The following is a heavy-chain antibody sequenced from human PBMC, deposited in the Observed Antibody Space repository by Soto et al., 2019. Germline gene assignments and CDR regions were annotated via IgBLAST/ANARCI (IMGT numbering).Heavy chain of an antibody. CDR2: ITGSVSEA. CDR3: AKLRFLEWLVNLDV. CDR1: GFGVTSYA. J-gene: IGHJ6*02. V-gene: IGHV3-23*01. D-gene: IGHD3-3*01. Sequence: GGSLRLSCVASGFGVTSYAVTWVRQAPGKGLEWVSGITGSVSEAHYADSVKGRFTISRDNSRNTVYLQMNGLRAEDTAIYYCAKLRFLEWLVNLDVWGQGTTVTVSS.